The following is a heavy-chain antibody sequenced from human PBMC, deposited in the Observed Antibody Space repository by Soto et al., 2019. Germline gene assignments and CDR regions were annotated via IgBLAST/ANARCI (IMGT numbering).Heavy chain of an antibody. J-gene: IGHJ6*02. CDR1: GGTFSNSA. V-gene: IGHV1-18*01. CDR3: ARDRADTAMGYYYYGLDV. D-gene: IGHD5-18*01. Sequence: GASVKVSCKVSGGTFSNSAISWVRQAPGQGLEWMGWISAYNGNTISGQKLQGRVTMTTDTSTSTAYMELRSLRSDDTAVYYCARDRADTAMGYYYYGLDVWGQGTTVTVSS. CDR2: ISAYNGNT.